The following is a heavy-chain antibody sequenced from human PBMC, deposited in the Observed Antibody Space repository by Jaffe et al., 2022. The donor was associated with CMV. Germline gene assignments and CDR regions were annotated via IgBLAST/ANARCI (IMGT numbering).Heavy chain of an antibody. D-gene: IGHD3-10*01. CDR1: GGSFSGYY. CDR3: ARGDNLLWFGKPRTYYYGMDV. Sequence: QVQLQQWGAGLLKPSETLSLTCAVYGGSFSGYYWSWIRQPPGKGLEWIGEINHSGSTNYNPSLKSRVTISVDTSKNQFSLKLSSVTAADTAVYYCARGDNLLWFGKPRTYYYGMDVWGQGTTVTVSS. V-gene: IGHV4-34*01. CDR2: INHSGST. J-gene: IGHJ6*02.